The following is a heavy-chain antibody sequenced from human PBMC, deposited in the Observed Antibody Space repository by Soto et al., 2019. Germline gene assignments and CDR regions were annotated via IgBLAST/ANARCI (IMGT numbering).Heavy chain of an antibody. CDR2: IYWDDDT. CDR3: AHRVLRTVFGLVTTTAIYFDF. V-gene: IGHV2-5*02. Sequence: QITLNESGPTQVKPRQTLTLTCNFSGFSLTTSGVGVGWIRQSPGKAPEWLALIYWDDDTRYSPSLKSRLTITKDTSKNQVVLTMADLDPADTATYYCAHRVLRTVFGLVTTTAIYFDFWGQGTPVAVSS. D-gene: IGHD3-3*01. CDR1: GFSLTTSGVG. J-gene: IGHJ4*02.